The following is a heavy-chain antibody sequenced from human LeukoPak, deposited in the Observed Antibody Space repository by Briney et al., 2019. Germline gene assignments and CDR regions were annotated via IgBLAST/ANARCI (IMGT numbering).Heavy chain of an antibody. CDR3: AKVRSGYYPNDAFDI. CDR1: GFTFSSYG. J-gene: IGHJ3*02. CDR2: ISYDGSNK. D-gene: IGHD3-22*01. Sequence: GGSLRLSCAASGFTFSSYGMHWVRQAPGKGLEWVAVISYDGSNKYYADSVKGRFTISRDNSKNTLYLQMNSLRAEDTAVYYCAKVRSGYYPNDAFDIWGQGKMVTVSS. V-gene: IGHV3-30*18.